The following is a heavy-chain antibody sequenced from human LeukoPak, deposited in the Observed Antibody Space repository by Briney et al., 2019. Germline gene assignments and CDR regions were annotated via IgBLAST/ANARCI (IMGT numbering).Heavy chain of an antibody. J-gene: IGHJ4*02. Sequence: GGSLRFSCAASGFTFSSYDMSWVRQAPGKGLEWVSAISGSGGSTYYADSVKGRFTISRDNSKNTLYLQMNSLRAEDTAVYYCAKDLRYYDSSGYFGYWGQGTLVTVSS. V-gene: IGHV3-23*01. CDR2: ISGSGGST. CDR1: GFTFSSYD. CDR3: AKDLRYYDSSGYFGY. D-gene: IGHD3-22*01.